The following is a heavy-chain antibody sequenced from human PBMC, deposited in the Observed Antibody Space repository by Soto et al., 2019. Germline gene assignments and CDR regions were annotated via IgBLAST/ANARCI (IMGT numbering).Heavy chain of an antibody. CDR2: IYPGDSDT. D-gene: IGHD3-10*01. CDR3: ARSGVRDYYYYYGMDV. Sequence: GESLKISCKGSGYSFTSYWIGWVRQVPGKGLEWMGIIYPGDSDTRYSPSFQGQVTISADKSISTAYLQWSSLKASDTAMYYCARSGVRDYYYYYGMDVWGQGTTVSVSS. CDR1: GYSFTSYW. J-gene: IGHJ6*02. V-gene: IGHV5-51*01.